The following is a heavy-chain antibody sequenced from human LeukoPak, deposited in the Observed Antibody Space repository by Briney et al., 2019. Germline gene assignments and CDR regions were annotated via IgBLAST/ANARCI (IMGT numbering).Heavy chain of an antibody. CDR3: ARSRITFDSSGYGDAFDI. V-gene: IGHV4-34*01. CDR2: ISHSGST. D-gene: IGHD3-22*01. Sequence: SETLSLTCAVYGGSFSGYYWSWIRQPPGKGLEWIGEISHSGSTNYNPSLKSRVTISVDTSKNQFSLKLNSVTAADTAVYYCARSRITFDSSGYGDAFDIWGQGTMVTVSS. CDR1: GGSFSGYY. J-gene: IGHJ3*02.